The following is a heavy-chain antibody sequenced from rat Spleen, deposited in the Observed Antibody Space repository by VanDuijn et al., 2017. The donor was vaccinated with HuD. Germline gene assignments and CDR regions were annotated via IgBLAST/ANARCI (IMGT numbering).Heavy chain of an antibody. CDR2: ITYDGGST. V-gene: IGHV5-20*01. J-gene: IGHJ2*01. CDR3: GRRDYGGYGDY. CDR1: GFTFSDYY. Sequence: EVQLAESGGGLVQPGGSLKLSCAASGFTFSDYYMAWVRQAPTKGLEWVASITYDGGSTYYRDSVKGRFTISRDKAKSTLYLQMDSLRSEDTATYYCGRRDYGGYGDYWGQRVMVTVSS. D-gene: IGHD1-11*01.